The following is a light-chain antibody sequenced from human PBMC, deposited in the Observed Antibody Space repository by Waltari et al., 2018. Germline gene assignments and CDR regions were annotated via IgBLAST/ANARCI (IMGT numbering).Light chain of an antibody. CDR3: QQYNSLWT. CDR2: AAS. V-gene: IGKV1-16*02. J-gene: IGKJ1*01. Sequence: DIQMTQSPSSVSASVGDRVTITCRASQGISSHLAWFQQKPGKAPKSLIYAASSLQRGVPSKFSGSGSGTEFTLTINSLQPEDFATYYCQQYNSLWTFGQGTKVEIK. CDR1: QGISSH.